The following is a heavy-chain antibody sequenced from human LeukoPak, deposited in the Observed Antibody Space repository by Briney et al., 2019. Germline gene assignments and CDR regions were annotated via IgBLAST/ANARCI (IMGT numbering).Heavy chain of an antibody. V-gene: IGHV3-9*01. CDR3: AKYPYYYDSSGHLDY. CDR2: ISWNSGSI. CDR1: GFTFDDYA. J-gene: IGHJ4*02. Sequence: GGSLRLSCAASGFTFDDYAMHWVRQAPGKSLEWVSGISWNSGSIGYADSVKGRFTISRDNAKNSLYLQMNSLRAEDTALYYCAKYPYYYDSSGHLDYWGQGTLVTVSS. D-gene: IGHD3-22*01.